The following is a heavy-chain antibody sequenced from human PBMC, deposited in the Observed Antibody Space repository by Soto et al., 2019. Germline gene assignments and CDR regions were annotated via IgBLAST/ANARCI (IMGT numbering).Heavy chain of an antibody. Sequence: GGFLRHPCTASGFTIKNHWRHWVRQAPGEGLVWVSRMNSDGSSTNYADSVKGRFTISRDNAKNTLYLQMNSLRAEDTAVYYCARGAIYYYGMDVWGQGTTVTVSS. J-gene: IGHJ6*02. CDR2: MNSDGSST. D-gene: IGHD2-2*01. CDR3: ARGAIYYYGMDV. CDR1: GFTIKNHW. V-gene: IGHV3-74*01.